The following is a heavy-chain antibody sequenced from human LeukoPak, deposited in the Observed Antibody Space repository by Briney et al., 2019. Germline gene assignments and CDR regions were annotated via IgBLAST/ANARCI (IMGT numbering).Heavy chain of an antibody. CDR3: ARVKVPAANDAFDI. J-gene: IGHJ3*02. V-gene: IGHV1-2*02. Sequence: ASVKVSCKASGYTFTGYYMHWVRQAPGQGLEWMGWINPNSGGTNYAQKFQGRVTMTRDTSISTAYMELSRLRSDDTAVYYCARVKVPAANDAFDIWAKGQWSPSLQ. CDR1: GYTFTGYY. D-gene: IGHD2-2*01. CDR2: INPNSGGT.